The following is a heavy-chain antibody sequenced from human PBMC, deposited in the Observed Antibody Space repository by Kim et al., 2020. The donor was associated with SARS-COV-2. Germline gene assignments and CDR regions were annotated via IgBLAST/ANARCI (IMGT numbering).Heavy chain of an antibody. D-gene: IGHD3-10*01. V-gene: IGHV3-21*01. CDR2: ISSSSSYI. CDR1: GFTFSSYS. J-gene: IGHJ6*02. CDR3: ASHPSDYYGSGFHVYYGMDV. Sequence: GGSLRLSCAASGFTFSSYSMNWVRQAPGKGLEWVSSISSSSSYIYYADSVKGRFTISRDNAKNSLYLQMNSLRAEDTAVYYCASHPSDYYGSGFHVYYGMDVWGQGTTVTVSS.